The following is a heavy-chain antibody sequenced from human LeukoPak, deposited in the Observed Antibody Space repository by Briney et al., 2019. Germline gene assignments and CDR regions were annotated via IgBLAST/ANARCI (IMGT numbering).Heavy chain of an antibody. J-gene: IGHJ3*02. CDR3: ARFPILEWLHDAFEI. CDR2: INPNSGGT. V-gene: IGHV1-2*02. D-gene: IGHD3-3*01. Sequence: ASVKVSCKASGYTFTGYYMHWVRQAPGQGLEWMGWINPNSGGTNYAQKFQGRVTMTRDTSISTAYMELSRLRSDDTAVYYCARFPILEWLHDAFEIWGQGTMVTVSS. CDR1: GYTFTGYY.